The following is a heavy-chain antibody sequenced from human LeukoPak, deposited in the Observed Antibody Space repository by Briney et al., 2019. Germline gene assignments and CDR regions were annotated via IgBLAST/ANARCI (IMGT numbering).Heavy chain of an antibody. D-gene: IGHD3-22*01. J-gene: IGHJ4*02. Sequence: TLSLTCTVSGGSISSGGYYWSWIRQHPGKGLEWIGYIYYSGSTYYNPSLKSRVTISVDTSKNQFSLKLSSVTAADTAVYYCARVNHYYDSSGPYYFDYWGQGTLVTVSS. CDR3: ARVNHYYDSSGPYYFDY. CDR2: IYYSGST. CDR1: GGSISSGGYY. V-gene: IGHV4-31*03.